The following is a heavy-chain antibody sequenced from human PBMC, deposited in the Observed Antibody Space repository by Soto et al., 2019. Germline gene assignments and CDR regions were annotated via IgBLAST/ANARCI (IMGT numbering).Heavy chain of an antibody. CDR1: GIAFSSYA. J-gene: IGHJ5*02. CDR2: IGGSGETT. D-gene: IGHD4-17*01. CDR3: AKSGYGDYVDWFDP. Sequence: EVQLLESGGGLVPPGESLRLSCTASGIAFSSYAMNWVRQAPGKGPEWVSGIGGSGETTYYADSVKGRFTISRDNSKNTPYLQMNSLRAEDTAVYYCAKSGYGDYVDWFDPWGQGTLVTVSS. V-gene: IGHV3-23*01.